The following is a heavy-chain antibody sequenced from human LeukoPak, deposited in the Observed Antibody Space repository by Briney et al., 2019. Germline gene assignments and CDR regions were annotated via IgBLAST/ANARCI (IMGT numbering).Heavy chain of an antibody. J-gene: IGHJ4*02. CDR3: ARVDTAMVKPFDY. Sequence: GASVKVSCKASGYTFTSYAISWVRQAPGQGLEWMGWISGYNGNRKYAQKLQGRVTMTTDTSTSTAYMELRSLRSDDTAVYYCARVDTAMVKPFDYWGQGTLVTASS. CDR1: GYTFTSYA. V-gene: IGHV1-18*01. CDR2: ISGYNGNR. D-gene: IGHD5-18*01.